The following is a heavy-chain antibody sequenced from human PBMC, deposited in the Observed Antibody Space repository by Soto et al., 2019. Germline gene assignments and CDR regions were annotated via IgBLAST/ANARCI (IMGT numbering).Heavy chain of an antibody. J-gene: IGHJ4*02. CDR3: ARPKTYYDILTGYYGPLYYFDY. CDR2: IYYSGST. CDR1: GGSISSSSYY. V-gene: IGHV4-39*01. D-gene: IGHD3-9*01. Sequence: LSLTCTVSGGSISSSSYYWGWIRQPPGKGLEWIGSIYYSGSTYYNPSLKSRVTISVDTSKNQFSLKLSSVTAADTAVYYCARPKTYYDILTGYYGPLYYFDYWGQGTLVTVSS.